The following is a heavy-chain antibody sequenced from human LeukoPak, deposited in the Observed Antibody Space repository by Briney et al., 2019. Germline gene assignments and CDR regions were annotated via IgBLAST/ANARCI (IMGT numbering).Heavy chain of an antibody. CDR2: IYSGGST. V-gene: IGHV3-66*01. CDR1: GFTFSSYG. Sequence: PGGSLRLSCAASGFTFSSYGMHWVRQAPGKGLEWVSVIYSGGSTYYADSVKGRFTISRDNSKNTLYLQMNSLRAEDTAVYYCARVGSYYDSTHDAFDIWGQGTMVTVSS. J-gene: IGHJ3*02. CDR3: ARVGSYYDSTHDAFDI. D-gene: IGHD3-22*01.